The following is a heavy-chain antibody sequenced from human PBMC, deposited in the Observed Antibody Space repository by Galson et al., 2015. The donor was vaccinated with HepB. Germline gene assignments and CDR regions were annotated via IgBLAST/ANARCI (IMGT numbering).Heavy chain of an antibody. D-gene: IGHD4-23*01. CDR2: IYWDDDQ. Sequence: PALVKPTQTLTLTCTFSGFSLSTSEEGVGVAWIRQPPGKALEWLALIYWDDDQRYSPSLKNRLTITKDSSKDQVVLIMTRMDPIDTATFFCAPNRDSASVEFDSWGQGAPVTVSS. V-gene: IGHV2-5*02. CDR1: GFSLSTSEEG. CDR3: APNRDSASVEFDS. J-gene: IGHJ4*02.